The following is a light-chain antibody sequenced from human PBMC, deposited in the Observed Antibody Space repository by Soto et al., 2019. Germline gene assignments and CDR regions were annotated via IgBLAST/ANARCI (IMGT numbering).Light chain of an antibody. CDR3: QTWGTGTWV. CDR2: LNSDGSH. Sequence: QLVLTQSPSASASLGAWVKLTCTLSSGHSSYAIAWHQQQPEKGPRYLMKLNSDGSHSKGGGIPDRCSGSSSGAERYLTISSIQSEDEADYYCQTWGTGTWVFGGGTKLTVL. V-gene: IGLV4-69*01. J-gene: IGLJ3*02. CDR1: SGHSSYA.